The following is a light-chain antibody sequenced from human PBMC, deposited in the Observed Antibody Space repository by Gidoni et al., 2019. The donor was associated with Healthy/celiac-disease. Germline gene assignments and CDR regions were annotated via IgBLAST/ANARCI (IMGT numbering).Light chain of an antibody. J-gene: IGKJ2*01. CDR3: QQYGSSPQYT. V-gene: IGKV3-20*01. Sequence: EIVLTQSPGTLSLSPGERATLSCRASQSVSSSYLAWYQQKPGQAPRLLIYGASSMATGIPDRFSGSGSGTDFTLTISRLEPEDFAVYYCQQYGSSPQYTFGQGTKLEIK. CDR1: QSVSSSY. CDR2: GAS.